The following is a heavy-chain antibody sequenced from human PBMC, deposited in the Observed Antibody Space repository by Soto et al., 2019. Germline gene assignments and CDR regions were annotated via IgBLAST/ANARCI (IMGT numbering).Heavy chain of an antibody. D-gene: IGHD3-16*01. CDR3: ARQGDNWFDP. V-gene: IGHV4-39*01. CDR2: IYYSGST. CDR1: GGSISSSSYY. J-gene: IGHJ5*02. Sequence: SETLSLTCTVSGGSISSSSYYWGWIRQPPGKGLEWIGSIYYSGSTYYNPSLKSRVTISVDTSKNQFSLKLSSVTAADTAVYYCARQGDNWFDPWGQGTLVPSPQ.